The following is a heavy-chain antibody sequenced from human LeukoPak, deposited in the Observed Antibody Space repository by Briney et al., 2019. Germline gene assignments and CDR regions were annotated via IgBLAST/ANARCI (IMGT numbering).Heavy chain of an antibody. V-gene: IGHV4-34*01. CDR2: INHSGST. CDR1: GGSFSGYY. J-gene: IGHJ6*02. Sequence: SETLSLTCAVYGGSFSGYYWSWIRQPPGKGLEWIGEINHSGSTNYNPSLKSRVTISVDTSKNQFSLKLSSVTAADTAVYYCARLRGYSYGFHYYYGMDVWGQGTTVTVSS. D-gene: IGHD5-18*01. CDR3: ARLRGYSYGFHYYYGMDV.